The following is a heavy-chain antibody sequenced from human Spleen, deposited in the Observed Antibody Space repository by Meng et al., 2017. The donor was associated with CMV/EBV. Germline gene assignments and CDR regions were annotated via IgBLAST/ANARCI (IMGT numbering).Heavy chain of an antibody. V-gene: IGHV2-5*01. D-gene: IGHD3-3*01. CDR3: AHDHYYDVSSGYHYNWFDP. J-gene: IGHJ5*02. Sequence: SGPTLVQPTQTLTLTCTFSGFSLSTSGVGVGWIRQPPGKALEWLAGIYWNDDKRYSPSLKSRLTITKDTSKNQVVLTMTNMDPVDTATYYCAHDHYYDVSSGYHYNWFDPWGQGTLVTVSS. CDR1: GFSLSTSGVG. CDR2: IYWNDDK.